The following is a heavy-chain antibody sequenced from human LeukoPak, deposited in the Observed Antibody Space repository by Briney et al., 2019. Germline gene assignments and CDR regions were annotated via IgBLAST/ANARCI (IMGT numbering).Heavy chain of an antibody. CDR1: GFTFSTYS. CDR3: ARDDNSGYYLGASDY. D-gene: IGHD3-22*01. Sequence: GGSLRLSCAASGFTFSTYSMNWVRQAPGKGLEWVSSISSSSSYIYYGDSVKGRFTISRDNAKNSLFLQMNSLRVEDTAVYYCARDDNSGYYLGASDYWGQGALVTVSS. CDR2: ISSSSSYI. J-gene: IGHJ4*02. V-gene: IGHV3-21*01.